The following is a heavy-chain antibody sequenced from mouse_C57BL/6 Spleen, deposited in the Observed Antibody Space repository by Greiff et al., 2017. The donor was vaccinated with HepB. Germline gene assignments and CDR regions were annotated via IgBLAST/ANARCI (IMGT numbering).Heavy chain of an antibody. V-gene: IGHV6-6*01. Sequence: DVQLVESGGGLVQPGGSMKLSCAASGFTFSDAWMDWVRQSPEKGLEWVAEIRNKANNHATYYAESVKGRFTISRDDSKSSVYLQMNSLRAEDTGIYYCTRARWLLRGAMDYWGQGTSVTVSS. CDR2: IRNKANNHAT. D-gene: IGHD2-3*01. J-gene: IGHJ4*01. CDR1: GFTFSDAW. CDR3: TRARWLLRGAMDY.